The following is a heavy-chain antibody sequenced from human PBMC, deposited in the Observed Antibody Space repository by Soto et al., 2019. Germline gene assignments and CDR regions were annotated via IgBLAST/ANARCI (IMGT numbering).Heavy chain of an antibody. J-gene: IGHJ4*02. CDR1: GITFRSRA. V-gene: IGHV3-23*01. Sequence: GGSLRLSCVASGITFRSRAMSWVRQAPGEGLEWVSTTTDTDGDRKYADSVRGWFTISRDNSKNTLYLQMSSLRAEDSAVYYCAKDLREGWLRRRAGSHDYWGQGTLVTVSS. CDR2: TTDTDGDR. D-gene: IGHD5-12*01. CDR3: AKDLREGWLRRRAGSHDY.